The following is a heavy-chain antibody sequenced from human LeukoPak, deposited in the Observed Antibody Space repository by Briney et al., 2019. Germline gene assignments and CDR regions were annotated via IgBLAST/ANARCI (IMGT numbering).Heavy chain of an antibody. Sequence: GGSLRLSCAASGFTFSSYSMNWVRQAPGKGLEWVSSISSRTSYIYYAASVKGRFTISRDDAKSSLYLQMNSLRAEDRAVYYCARDDYDSIAIYPPNPSDYWGQGTLVTVSS. V-gene: IGHV3-21*04. CDR3: ARDDYDSIAIYPPNPSDY. J-gene: IGHJ4*02. CDR2: ISSRTSYI. D-gene: IGHD3-22*01. CDR1: GFTFSSYS.